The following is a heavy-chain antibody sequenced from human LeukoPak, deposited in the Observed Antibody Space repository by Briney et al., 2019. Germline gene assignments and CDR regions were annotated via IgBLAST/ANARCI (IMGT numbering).Heavy chain of an antibody. D-gene: IGHD6-13*01. CDR2: IYYSGST. V-gene: IGHV4-39*01. CDR1: GDSITSNTYY. Sequence: SETLSLTCTVSGDSITSNTYYWGWIRQPPGKELVWIGSIYYSGSTYYNPSLKSRVTISVDTSKNQSSLKLSSVIAADTAVYYCARHGSQQLARVYYYMDVWGKGTTVTVSS. J-gene: IGHJ6*03. CDR3: ARHGSQQLARVYYYMDV.